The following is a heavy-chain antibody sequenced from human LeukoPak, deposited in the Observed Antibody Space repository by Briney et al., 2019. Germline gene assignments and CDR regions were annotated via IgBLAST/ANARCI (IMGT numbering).Heavy chain of an antibody. D-gene: IGHD3-9*01. Sequence: ASVKVSCKASGGTFSSYAISWVRQAPGQGLEWMGGIIPIFGTANYAQKFQGRVTITTDESASTAYMELSSLRSEDTAVYYCAKDWFYDILTGYYDYWGQGTLVTVSS. CDR3: AKDWFYDILTGYYDY. CDR1: GGTFSSYA. CDR2: IIPIFGTA. V-gene: IGHV1-69*05. J-gene: IGHJ4*02.